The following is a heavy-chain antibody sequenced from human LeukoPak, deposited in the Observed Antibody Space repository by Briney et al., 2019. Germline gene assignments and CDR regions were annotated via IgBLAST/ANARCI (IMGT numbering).Heavy chain of an antibody. D-gene: IGHD2-2*01. CDR1: GYTFTGYY. CDR2: INPNSGGT. V-gene: IGHV1-2*02. CDR3: ARDLHSGPASWYFDL. Sequence: ASVKVSCKASGYTFTGYYMHWVRQAPGQGLEWMGWINPNSGGTNYAQKFQGRVTMTRDTSISTAYMELSRLRSDDTAVYYRARDLHSGPASWYFDLWGRGTLVTVSS. J-gene: IGHJ2*01.